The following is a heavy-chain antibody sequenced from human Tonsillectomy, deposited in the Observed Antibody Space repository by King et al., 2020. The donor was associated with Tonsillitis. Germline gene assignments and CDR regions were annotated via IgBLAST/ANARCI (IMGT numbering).Heavy chain of an antibody. CDR1: GFTFSSYG. Sequence: VQLVQSGGGVVQPGGSLSLSCAASGFTFSSYGMHWVRQAPGKGLEWVAFIRYDGSNKYYADSVKGRFTISRDNSKNTLYLQMNSLRAEDTAMYYCADSGPGYWGQGTLVTVSS. CDR2: IRYDGSNK. V-gene: IGHV3-30*02. J-gene: IGHJ4*02. CDR3: ADSGPGY. D-gene: IGHD1-26*01.